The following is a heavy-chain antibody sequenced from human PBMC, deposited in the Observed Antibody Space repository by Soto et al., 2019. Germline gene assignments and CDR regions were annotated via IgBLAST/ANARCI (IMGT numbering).Heavy chain of an antibody. Sequence: QVQLVESGGGVVQPGRSLRLSCAASGFTFSSYGMHWVRQAPGKGLEWVAVISYDGSNKYYADSVKGRFTISRDNSKNTLYLQMNRLRAEDTAVYYCAKDSPYSRSWYNKYYYYYYGLDVWGQGTTVTVSS. J-gene: IGHJ6*02. CDR2: ISYDGSNK. CDR1: GFTFSSYG. V-gene: IGHV3-30*18. D-gene: IGHD6-13*01. CDR3: AKDSPYSRSWYNKYYYYYYGLDV.